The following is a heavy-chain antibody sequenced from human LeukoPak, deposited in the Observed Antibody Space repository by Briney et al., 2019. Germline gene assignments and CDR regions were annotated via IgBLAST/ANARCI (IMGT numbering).Heavy chain of an antibody. J-gene: IGHJ4*02. D-gene: IGHD4-17*01. CDR2: INPDGSGT. CDR3: VRLFGGVTTFDY. CDR1: GFTFSAYW. Sequence: GGSLRLSCAASGFTFSAYWMSWVRQGPGKGLDWVASINPDGSGTRYVDSVRGRFTISRDNAQNSLYLHMKSLSAEDTAVYYCVRLFGGVTTFDYWGQGTLITVSS. V-gene: IGHV3-7*01.